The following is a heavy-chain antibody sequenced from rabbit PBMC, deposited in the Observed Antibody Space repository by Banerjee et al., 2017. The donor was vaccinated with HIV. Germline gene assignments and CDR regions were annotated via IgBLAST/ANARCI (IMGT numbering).Heavy chain of an antibody. CDR3: ARDASSSGYPPTRLDL. CDR2: IDPVFGST. Sequence: QLKESGGGLVQPGGSLKLSCKASGFDFSSYYMSWVRQAPGKGLEWIGYIDPVFGSTYYASRVNGRFTISSHNAQNTLYLQLNSLTAADTATYFCARDASSSGYPPTRLDLWGQGTLVTVS. D-gene: IGHD1-1*01. CDR1: GFDFSSYY. J-gene: IGHJ3*01. V-gene: IGHV1S7*01.